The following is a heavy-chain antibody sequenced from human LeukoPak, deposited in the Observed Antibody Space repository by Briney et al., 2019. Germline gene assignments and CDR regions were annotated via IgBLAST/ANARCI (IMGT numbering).Heavy chain of an antibody. CDR2: MIHTGSI. D-gene: IGHD2-8*01. J-gene: IGHJ4*02. V-gene: IGHV4-34*01. CDR1: GGSFSDYS. CDR3: ARGERYFNGVCLY. Sequence: PSETLSLTCAVFGGSFSDYSWNWIRQPPGKGLEWIGEMIHTGSINYNPSLKSRVTISVDTSKNQFSLNLTSVTAADTAVYYCARGERYFNGVCLYWGQGTLVTVSS.